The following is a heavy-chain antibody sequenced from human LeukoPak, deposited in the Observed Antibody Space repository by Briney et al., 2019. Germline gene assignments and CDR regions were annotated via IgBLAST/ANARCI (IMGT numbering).Heavy chain of an antibody. V-gene: IGHV4-34*01. CDR3: ARGCLGGMVRGVRYYYYYMDV. CDR2: INHSGST. J-gene: IGHJ6*03. D-gene: IGHD3-10*01. CDR1: GGSFSGYY. Sequence: SETLSLTCAVYGGSFSGYYWSWIRQPPGKGQEWIGEINHSGSTNYNPSLKSRVTISVDTSKNQFSLKLSSVTAADTAVYYCARGCLGGMVRGVRYYYYYMDVWGKGTTVTVSS.